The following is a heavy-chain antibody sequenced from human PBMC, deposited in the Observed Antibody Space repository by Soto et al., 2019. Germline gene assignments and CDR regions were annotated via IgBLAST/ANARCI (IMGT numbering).Heavy chain of an antibody. J-gene: IGHJ4*02. CDR2: IYHSGST. D-gene: IGHD2-15*01. CDR1: SGSISSSNW. V-gene: IGHV4-4*02. CDR3: ARERGGDDCSGGSCYFVPLYY. Sequence: PSETLSLTCAVSSGSISSSNWWSWVRQPPGKGLEWIGEIYHSGSTNYNPSLKSRVTISVDKSKNQFSLKLSSVTAADTAVYYCARERGGDDCSGGSCYFVPLYYWGQGTLVTVSS.